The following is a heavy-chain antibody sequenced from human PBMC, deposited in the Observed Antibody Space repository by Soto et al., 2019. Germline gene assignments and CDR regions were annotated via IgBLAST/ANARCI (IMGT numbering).Heavy chain of an antibody. D-gene: IGHD6-13*01. CDR3: ARVPPTKYSSSRYSYYYGMDV. V-gene: IGHV5-51*01. Sequence: PGESLKISCKGSGYSFTSYWIGWVRQMPGKGLEWMGIIYPGDSDTRYSPSFQGQVTISADKSISTAYLQWSSLKASDTAMYYCARVPPTKYSSSRYSYYYGMDVWGQGTTVTVSS. CDR1: GYSFTSYW. CDR2: IYPGDSDT. J-gene: IGHJ6*02.